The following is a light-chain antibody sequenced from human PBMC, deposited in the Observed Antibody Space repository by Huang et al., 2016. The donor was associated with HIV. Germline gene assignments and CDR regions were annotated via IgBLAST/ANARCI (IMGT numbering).Light chain of an antibody. CDR3: HQYYRSPWT. Sequence: DIVMTQSPDSLAVSLGERATINCKSSQTVLYSSNNKNYLAWYQQKPGQPPKLLIYGASTRESGVPDRFSDSGSGTDFTLTISSLQAADVAVYYCHQYYRSPWTFGQGTKVEIK. J-gene: IGKJ1*01. CDR2: GAS. CDR1: QTVLYSSNNKNY. V-gene: IGKV4-1*01.